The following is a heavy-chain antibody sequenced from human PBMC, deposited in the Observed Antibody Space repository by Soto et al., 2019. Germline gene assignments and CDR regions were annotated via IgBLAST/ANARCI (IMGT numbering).Heavy chain of an antibody. CDR3: AREAAVGPIDN. CDR2: INPSGGST. V-gene: IGHV1-46*01. Sequence: QVQLVQSGAEVKMPGASVKLSCKASGYSFTSYYIDWVRQAPGQGLEWIGMINPSGGSTESAQKFQGRVTMTRDTSTSTVYLELSGLRFEDTAVYFCAREAAVGPIDNWGQGTLVTVSS. CDR1: GYSFTSYY. J-gene: IGHJ4*02. D-gene: IGHD6-13*01.